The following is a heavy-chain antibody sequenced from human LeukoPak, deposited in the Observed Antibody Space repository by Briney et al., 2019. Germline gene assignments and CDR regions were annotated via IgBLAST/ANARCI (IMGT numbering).Heavy chain of an antibody. D-gene: IGHD2-2*01. Sequence: SETLSLTCTVSGGSISSYYWSWIRQPTGKGLEWIGYIYTSGSTNYNPSLKSRVTISVDTSKNQFSLKLSSVTAADTAVYYCARQAIVVVPAADTLYYYYYYMDVWGKGTTVTVSS. CDR1: GGSISSYY. V-gene: IGHV4-4*09. CDR2: IYTSGST. CDR3: ARQAIVVVPAADTLYYYYYYMDV. J-gene: IGHJ6*03.